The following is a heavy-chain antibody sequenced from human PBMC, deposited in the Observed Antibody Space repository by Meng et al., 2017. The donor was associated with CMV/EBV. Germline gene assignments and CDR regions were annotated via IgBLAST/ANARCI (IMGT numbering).Heavy chain of an antibody. CDR1: GFTVSSNY. CDR3: ARGYSSSWYQFDY. D-gene: IGHD6-13*01. V-gene: IGHV3-66*02. Sequence: GESLKMSCAASGFTVSSNYMSWVRQAPGKGLEWVSVIYSGGSTYYADSVKGRFTISRDNSKNTLYLQMNSLRAEDTAVYYCARGYSSSWYQFDYWGQGTLVTVSS. J-gene: IGHJ4*02. CDR2: IYSGGST.